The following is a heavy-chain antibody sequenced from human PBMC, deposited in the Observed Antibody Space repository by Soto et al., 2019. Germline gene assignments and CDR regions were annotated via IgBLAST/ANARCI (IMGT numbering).Heavy chain of an antibody. CDR3: AKNQERELPRVIDF. V-gene: IGHV3-23*01. CDR2: MSGSSSTT. J-gene: IGHJ4*02. Sequence: GGSLRLSCATSGLTFSNYAMSWVRPAPGGGLEWVSSMSGSSSTTYYADSVRGRFTISRDRSKNTLYLQMSSLRAEDTALYYCAKNQERELPRVIDFWGQGAL. CDR1: GLTFSNYA. D-gene: IGHD1-7*01.